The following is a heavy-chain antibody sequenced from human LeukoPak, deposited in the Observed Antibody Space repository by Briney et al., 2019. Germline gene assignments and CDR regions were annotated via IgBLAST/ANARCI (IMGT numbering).Heavy chain of an antibody. J-gene: IGHJ4*02. V-gene: IGHV3-33*01. D-gene: IGHD1-14*01. CDR2: IRYDGSEK. CDR1: GFTFSSYG. Sequence: PGRSLRLSCAASGFTFSSYGMHWVRQAPGKGLEWVAAIRYDGSEKYYAEFVTGRFTVSRDNSKNTLYLEVNCVRAEDTAVYYCAREAWDQTGRAPVIWGQGTRVTVSS. CDR3: AREAWDQTGRAPVI.